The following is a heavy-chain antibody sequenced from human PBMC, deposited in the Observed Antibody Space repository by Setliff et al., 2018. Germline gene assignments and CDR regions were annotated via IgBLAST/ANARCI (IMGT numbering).Heavy chain of an antibody. V-gene: IGHV4-59*10. CDR3: ARAGPTVTFFRVLVISWWDP. Sequence: PSETLSLTCAVYGGSFSGYYWSWIRQPAGKGLEWIGHFHTGGSTNYNRSLRSRVSISVDTSKHQFSLKLSSVTAADTATYYCARAGPTVTFFRVLVISWWDPWGQGSLVTVSS. CDR2: FHTGGST. D-gene: IGHD3-3*01. CDR1: GGSFSGYY. J-gene: IGHJ5*02.